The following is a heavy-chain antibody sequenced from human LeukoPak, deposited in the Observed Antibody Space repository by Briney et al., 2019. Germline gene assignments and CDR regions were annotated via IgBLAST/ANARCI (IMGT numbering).Heavy chain of an antibody. Sequence: GASVKVSCKASGYTFINSAIGWVRQAPGQGLEWMGWISPYNGHTKYAESLQCRVTMTTDTSTSTAYMELRSLRSDDTAMYYCARVGASYDGLIDYWGQGTRVTVSS. CDR1: GYTFINSA. D-gene: IGHD1-26*01. V-gene: IGHV1-18*01. CDR3: ARVGASYDGLIDY. CDR2: ISPYNGHT. J-gene: IGHJ4*02.